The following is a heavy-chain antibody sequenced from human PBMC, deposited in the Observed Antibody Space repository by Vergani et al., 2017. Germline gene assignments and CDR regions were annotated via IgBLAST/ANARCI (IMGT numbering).Heavy chain of an antibody. CDR3: TKGSAYYYDSDGHGYDPYTGFDL. CDR1: GITFWKFG. D-gene: IGHD3-22*01. CDR2: ISWNRGAV. V-gene: IGHV3-9*01. Sequence: EVDLVESGGGLAQPGGSLRLSCEASGITFWKFGMHWVRQGPGKGLEWVSGISWNRGAVDYADSVRGRFTISRDNGKNSLFLEMNSLRFEDTDVYFCTKGSAYYYDSDGHGYDPYTGFDLWGQGTMVTVSS. J-gene: IGHJ3*01.